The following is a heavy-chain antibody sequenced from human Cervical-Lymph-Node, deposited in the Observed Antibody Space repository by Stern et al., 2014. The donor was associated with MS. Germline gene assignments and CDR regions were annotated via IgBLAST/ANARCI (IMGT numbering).Heavy chain of an antibody. Sequence: DQLVESGAEVKEPGASVKVSCKASGYTFTRYYLHWVRQAPGQGLEWMGRIDPNSGRANYAQAFQGRLTMTRDTSIGTVYMELSRLKSDDTAVYFCARGHSGFDPWGQGTLVTVTS. J-gene: IGHJ5*02. CDR2: IDPNSGRA. V-gene: IGHV1-2*06. CDR3: ARGHSGFDP. CDR1: GYTFTRYY.